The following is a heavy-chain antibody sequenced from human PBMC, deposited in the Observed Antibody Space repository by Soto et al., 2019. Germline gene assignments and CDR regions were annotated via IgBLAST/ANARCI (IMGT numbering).Heavy chain of an antibody. Sequence: GASVKVSCKASGYTFTSYGISWVRQAPGQGLEWMGWISAYNGNTNYAQKLQGRVTMTTDTSTSTAYMELRSLRSDDTAVYYCARFQSHCSSTSCARSVVVAARPKVWFDPWGQGTLVTVSS. V-gene: IGHV1-18*01. J-gene: IGHJ5*02. CDR2: ISAYNGNT. CDR1: GYTFTSYG. CDR3: ARFQSHCSSTSCARSVVVAARPKVWFDP. D-gene: IGHD2-2*01.